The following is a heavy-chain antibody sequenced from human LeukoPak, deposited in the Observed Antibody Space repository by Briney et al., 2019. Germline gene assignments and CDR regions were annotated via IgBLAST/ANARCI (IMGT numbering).Heavy chain of an antibody. CDR1: GGSFSGYY. CDR3: ASGYSSSYGY. CDR2: INHSGST. J-gene: IGHJ4*02. Sequence: PSETLSLTCAASGGSFSGYYWSWIRQPPGRGLEWIGEINHSGSTNYNPSPKSRVTISVDTSKNHFSLKLSPVTAADTAVYYCASGYSSSYGYWGQGTLVTVSS. D-gene: IGHD6-13*01. V-gene: IGHV4-34*01.